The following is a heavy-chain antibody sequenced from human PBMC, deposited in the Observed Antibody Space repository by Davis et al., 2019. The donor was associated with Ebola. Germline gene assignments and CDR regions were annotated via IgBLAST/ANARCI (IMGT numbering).Heavy chain of an antibody. V-gene: IGHV3-53*01. J-gene: IGHJ4*02. D-gene: IGHD4-11*01. CDR1: GFTVSSNY. CDR3: AKDQYDGRDPTGPTDN. Sequence: PGGSLRLSCAASGFTVSSNYMTWVRQAPGKGLEWVSVLYRDGKTNYADSVKGRFTISRDNSKNKLYLQMDSLRADDTAVYYCAKDQYDGRDPTGPTDNWGQGTRVTVSS. CDR2: LYRDGKT.